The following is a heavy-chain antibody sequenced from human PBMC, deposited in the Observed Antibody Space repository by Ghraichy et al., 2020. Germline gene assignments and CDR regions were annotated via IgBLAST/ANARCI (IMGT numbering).Heavy chain of an antibody. CDR2: ISWNSGSI. D-gene: IGHD6-13*01. Sequence: GGSLRLSCAASGFTFDDYAMHWVRQAPGKGLEWVSGISWNSGSIGYADSVKGRFTISRDNAKNSLYLQINSLRAEDTALYYCAKDITATGRTAGAFDIWGQGTMVTVSS. CDR1: GFTFDDYA. CDR3: AKDITATGRTAGAFDI. J-gene: IGHJ3*02. V-gene: IGHV3-9*01.